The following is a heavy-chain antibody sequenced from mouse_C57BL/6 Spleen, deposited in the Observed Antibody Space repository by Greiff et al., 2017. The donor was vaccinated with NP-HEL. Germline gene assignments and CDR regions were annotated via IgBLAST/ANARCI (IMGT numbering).Heavy chain of an antibody. Sequence: VQPQQSGPELVKPGASVKISCKASGYAFSSSWMNWVKQRPGKGLEWIGRIYPGDGDTNYNGKFKGKATLTAAKSSSTAYMQLSSLTSEDSAVYFCAPGFGGSSYGGYWGQGTTLTVSS. J-gene: IGHJ2*01. CDR2: IYPGDGDT. CDR3: APGFGGSSYGGY. CDR1: GYAFSSSW. V-gene: IGHV1-82*01. D-gene: IGHD1-1*01.